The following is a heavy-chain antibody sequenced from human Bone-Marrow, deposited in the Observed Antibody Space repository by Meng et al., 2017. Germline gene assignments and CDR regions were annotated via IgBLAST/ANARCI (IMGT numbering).Heavy chain of an antibody. J-gene: IGHJ4*02. CDR2: FDPEDGET. D-gene: IGHD6-13*01. CDR1: GYTLTELS. CDR3: ATPDSSSWEYYFDY. V-gene: IGHV1-24*01. Sequence: ASVKVSCKASGYTLTELSMHWVRQAPGKGLEWMGGFDPEDGETIYAQKFQGRVTMTEDTSTDTAYMELSSLRSEDTAVYYCATPDSSSWEYYFDYWGQGTLVTVSS.